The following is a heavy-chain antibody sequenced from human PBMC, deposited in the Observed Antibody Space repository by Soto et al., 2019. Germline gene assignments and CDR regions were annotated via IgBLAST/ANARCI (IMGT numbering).Heavy chain of an antibody. CDR3: ARIHLAVVGRPWFVP. D-gene: IGHD6-6*01. J-gene: IGHJ5*02. Sequence: QVTLKESGPVLVKPTETLTLRCNVSGLSITDSEMGVSWIRQPPGQPLEWLAHIDSSGEKSYRTFLKSRLAISKDTSKSQIVLTMKNMDPADRATYYCARIHLAVVGRPWFVPWGQGIPVTVSS. CDR1: GLSITDSEMG. V-gene: IGHV2-26*01. CDR2: IDSSGEK.